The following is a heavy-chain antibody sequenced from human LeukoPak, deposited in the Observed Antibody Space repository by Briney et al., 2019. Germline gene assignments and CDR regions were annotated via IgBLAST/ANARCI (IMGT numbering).Heavy chain of an antibody. CDR1: GFTVSSSW. J-gene: IGHJ4*02. D-gene: IGHD6-19*01. Sequence: GGSLRLSCAASGFTVSSSWMHWVRQVPGKGLVWVSRISNDERSTNYADSVKGRFTISRDNAKNTLYLEMNSLRAEDTAVYYCAKRYNSGWSSAFDYWGQGTLVTVSS. CDR2: ISNDERST. V-gene: IGHV3-74*01. CDR3: AKRYNSGWSSAFDY.